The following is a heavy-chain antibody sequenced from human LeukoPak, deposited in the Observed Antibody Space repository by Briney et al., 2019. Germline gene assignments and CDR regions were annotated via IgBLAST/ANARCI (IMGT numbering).Heavy chain of an antibody. D-gene: IGHD4-17*01. CDR2: ISYDGSNK. CDR1: GFTFSSYA. J-gene: IGHJ4*02. Sequence: GGSLRLSCAASGFTFSSYAMHWVRQAPGKGLEWVAVISYDGSNKYYADSVKGRFTISRDNSKNTLYLQMNSLRAEDTAVYYCARAQVYGGYVFDYWGQGTLVTVSS. CDR3: ARAQVYGGYVFDY. V-gene: IGHV3-30-3*01.